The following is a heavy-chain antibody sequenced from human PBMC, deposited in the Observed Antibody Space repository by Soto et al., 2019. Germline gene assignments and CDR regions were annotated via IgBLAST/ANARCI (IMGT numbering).Heavy chain of an antibody. V-gene: IGHV3-23*01. J-gene: IGHJ4*02. CDR3: AKGQVWSGYYMTGFDY. Sequence: GGLLRLSCAVSGCTFVGHAVSCVRQDTGKGLEWVSAISGSGGSTYYADSVKGRFTISRDNSKNTLYLQMNSLRAEDTAVYYCAKGQVWSGYYMTGFDYWGQGTLVTVSS. CDR2: ISGSGGST. CDR1: GCTFVGHA. D-gene: IGHD3-3*01.